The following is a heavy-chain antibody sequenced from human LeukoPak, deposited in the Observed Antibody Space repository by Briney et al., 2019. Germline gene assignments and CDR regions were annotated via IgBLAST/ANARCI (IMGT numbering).Heavy chain of an antibody. D-gene: IGHD2-2*01. V-gene: IGHV3-23*01. Sequence: GGSLRLSCAASGFTSSNYAMTWVRQAPGKGLEWVSVICGSGSGSNTYYADSVKGRFTISRDNSKNTLYLQMNSLRAEDTTVYSCAKGGGSSCYSPLDYWGQGTLVTVSS. CDR3: AKGGGSSCYSPLDY. CDR2: ICGSGSGSNT. CDR1: GFTSSNYA. J-gene: IGHJ4*02.